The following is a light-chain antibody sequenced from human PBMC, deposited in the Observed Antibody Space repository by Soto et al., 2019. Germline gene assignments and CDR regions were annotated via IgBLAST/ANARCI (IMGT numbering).Light chain of an antibody. Sequence: AIRMTQSPSSLSASTGDRVTITCRASQGISSYLAWYQQKPGKAPKLLIYAASTLQSGVPSRFSGSGSGTDFTLTISCLQSEDFATYYCQQYYSYPAITFGQGTRLENK. J-gene: IGKJ5*01. CDR3: QQYYSYPAIT. CDR1: QGISSY. CDR2: AAS. V-gene: IGKV1-8*01.